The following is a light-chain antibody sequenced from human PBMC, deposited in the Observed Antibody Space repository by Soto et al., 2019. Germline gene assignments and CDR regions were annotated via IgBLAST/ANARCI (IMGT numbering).Light chain of an antibody. CDR3: ATWDDSRKGV. Sequence: QSVLTQPPSASGTPGQRITISCSGSTSNIESHTVNWYQQVPGTAPRLLINTNNQRPSGVPDRFSDSKSGASASLTISGLRSEDAATYYCATWDDSRKGVFGTGTKLTVL. V-gene: IGLV1-44*01. CDR2: TNN. J-gene: IGLJ1*01. CDR1: TSNIESHT.